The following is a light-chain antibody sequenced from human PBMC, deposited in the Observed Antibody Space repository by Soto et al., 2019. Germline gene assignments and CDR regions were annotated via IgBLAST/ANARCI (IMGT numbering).Light chain of an antibody. CDR3: QQYNSYSPT. Sequence: TQSPSTLSASVVDRVTITCRASQNVNSWLAWYQQKPGKAPKLLIYDGTSLDGGVPSRFRGSGSGTEFVLTITGLQPDDFATYYCQQYNSYSPTFGQGTKLDSK. J-gene: IGKJ1*01. CDR2: DGT. CDR1: QNVNSW. V-gene: IGKV1-5*01.